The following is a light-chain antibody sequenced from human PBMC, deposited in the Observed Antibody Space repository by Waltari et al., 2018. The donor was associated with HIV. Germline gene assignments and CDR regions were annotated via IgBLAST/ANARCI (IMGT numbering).Light chain of an antibody. CDR2: QDN. CDR3: QAWDTSTGV. CDR1: KLGDKY. Sequence: SYELIQPPSVSVSPGQPATITCSGDKLGDKYVCWYQQKPGQSPVLVVYQDNKRPSGIPERFSGSNSGNTATLTINGTQAVDEGDYYCQAWDTSTGVFGAGTKVSVL. V-gene: IGLV3-1*01. J-gene: IGLJ1*01.